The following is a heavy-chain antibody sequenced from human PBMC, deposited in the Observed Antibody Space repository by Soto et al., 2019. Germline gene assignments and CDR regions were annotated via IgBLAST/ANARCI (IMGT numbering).Heavy chain of an antibody. CDR1: GFTFSDYY. V-gene: IGHV3-11*01. CDR3: ARVPSGSYRKPYYYYMDV. J-gene: IGHJ6*03. CDR2: ISSSGSTI. D-gene: IGHD3-10*01. Sequence: GGSLRLSCAASGFTFSDYYMSWIRQAPGKGLEWVSYISSSGSTIYYADSVKGRFTISRDNAKNSLYLQMNSLRAEDTAVYYCARVPSGSYRKPYYYYMDVWGKGTTVTVSS.